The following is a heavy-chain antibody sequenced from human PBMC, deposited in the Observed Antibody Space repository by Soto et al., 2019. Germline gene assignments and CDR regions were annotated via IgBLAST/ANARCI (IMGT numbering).Heavy chain of an antibody. CDR2: ISYDGGIK. J-gene: IGHJ6*02. D-gene: IGHD3-10*01. CDR1: ECTFSSFA. Sequence: QVQLVESGGGVVQPGRSLRLSCVASECTFSSFAMHWFRQAPGKGLEWVTVISYDGGIKHYADSVRGRFTVSRDTSKNTVLLQMNSLRYEDTAVSYCEKDGSTFSYGYALEVWGQGTPVTVSS. CDR3: EKDGSTFSYGYALEV. V-gene: IGHV3-30-3*02.